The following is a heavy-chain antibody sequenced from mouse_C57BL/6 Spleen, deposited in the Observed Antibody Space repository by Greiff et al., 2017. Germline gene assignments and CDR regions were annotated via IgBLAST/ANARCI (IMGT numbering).Heavy chain of an antibody. CDR3: ARYRYGSSYWYFDV. V-gene: IGHV1-82*01. Sequence: QVQLKQSGPELVKPGASVKISCKASGYAFSSSWMNWVKQRPGKGLEWIGRIYPGDGDTNYNRKFKGKATLTADKSSSTAYMQLSSLTSEDSAVYCCARYRYGSSYWYFDVWGTGTTVTVSS. CDR1: GYAFSSSW. CDR2: IYPGDGDT. J-gene: IGHJ1*03. D-gene: IGHD1-1*01.